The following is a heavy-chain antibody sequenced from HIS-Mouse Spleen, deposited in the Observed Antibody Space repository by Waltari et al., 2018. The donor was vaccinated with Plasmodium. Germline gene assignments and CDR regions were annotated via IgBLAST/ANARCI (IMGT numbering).Heavy chain of an antibody. J-gene: IGHJ3*02. CDR2: IYYSGST. D-gene: IGHD3-16*01. Sequence: QVQLQESGPGLVKPSETLFLTFPVSGGSLSSYYWSWIRQPPGKGLEWIGYIYYSGSTNYNPSLKSRVTISVDTSKNQFSLKLSSVTAADTAVYYCARVGRRIWGAFDIWGQGTMVTVSS. V-gene: IGHV4-59*01. CDR3: ARVGRRIWGAFDI. CDR1: GGSLSSYY.